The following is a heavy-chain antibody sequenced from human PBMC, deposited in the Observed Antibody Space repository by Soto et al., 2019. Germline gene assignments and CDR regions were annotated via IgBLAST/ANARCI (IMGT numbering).Heavy chain of an antibody. J-gene: IGHJ4*02. Sequence: SETLSLTCAVYGGSFSGYYWSWIRQPPGKGLEWIGEINHSGSTNYNQSLKSRVTISVDTSKNQFSMKLSTVTAADTAVYYCARDWGSGWYYFDYWGQGTLVTVSS. V-gene: IGHV4-34*01. CDR2: INHSGST. D-gene: IGHD6-19*01. CDR1: GGSFSGYY. CDR3: ARDWGSGWYYFDY.